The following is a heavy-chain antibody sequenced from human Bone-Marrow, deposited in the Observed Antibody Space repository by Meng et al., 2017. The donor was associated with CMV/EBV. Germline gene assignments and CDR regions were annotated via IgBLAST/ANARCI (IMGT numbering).Heavy chain of an antibody. CDR1: GFTFSSYG. CDR3: ARDLMKPGIAVAGVSGFDY. J-gene: IGHJ4*02. D-gene: IGHD6-19*01. CDR2: IRYDGSNK. V-gene: IGHV3-30*02. Sequence: GESLKISCAASGFTFSSYGMHWVRQAPGKGLEWAAFIRYDGSNKYYADSVKGRFTISRDNSKNTLYLQMNSLRAEDTAVYYCARDLMKPGIAVAGVSGFDYSGQGTLVTVSS.